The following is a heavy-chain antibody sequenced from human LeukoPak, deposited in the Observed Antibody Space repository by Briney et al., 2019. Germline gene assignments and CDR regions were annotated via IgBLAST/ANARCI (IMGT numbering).Heavy chain of an antibody. Sequence: ASVKVSCKASGYTFTSYYMHWVRQAPGQGLEWMGIINPSGGSTSYAQKFQGRVTMTRDTSTSTAYMELSSLRSEDTAVYYCARPPLSSGWYYYGMDVWGQGTTVTVSS. CDR3: ARPPLSSGWYYYGMDV. V-gene: IGHV1-46*01. CDR2: INPSGGST. D-gene: IGHD6-19*01. J-gene: IGHJ6*02. CDR1: GYTFTSYY.